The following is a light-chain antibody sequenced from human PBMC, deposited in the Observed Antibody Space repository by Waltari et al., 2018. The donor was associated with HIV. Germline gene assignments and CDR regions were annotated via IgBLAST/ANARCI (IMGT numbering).Light chain of an antibody. CDR3: SSYTTTSTWV. J-gene: IGLJ3*02. CDR1: SSDVGGYNY. Sequence: QSALTQPASVSGSPGQSITISCTGTSSDVGGYNYVSWYQQHPGKAPKVMIYEVSKRPSGVSNRFSGSKSGNPASLTISGLQAEDEADYYCSSYTTTSTWVFGGGTKLTVL. V-gene: IGLV2-14*01. CDR2: EVS.